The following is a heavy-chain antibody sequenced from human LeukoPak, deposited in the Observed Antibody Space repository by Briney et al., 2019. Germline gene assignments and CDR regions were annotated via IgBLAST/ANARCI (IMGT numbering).Heavy chain of an antibody. J-gene: IGHJ4*02. Sequence: GGSLRLSCAASGFTFGSFTMNWVRQAPGKGLEWVSSISSSSSYISYADSVKGRFTISRDNTKDSLYLQMNSLRAEDTAVYYCARDGGDIVVVVATTKPLDNWGQGTLVTVSS. CDR2: ISSSSSYI. D-gene: IGHD2-15*01. V-gene: IGHV3-21*01. CDR1: GFTFGSFT. CDR3: ARDGGDIVVVVATTKPLDN.